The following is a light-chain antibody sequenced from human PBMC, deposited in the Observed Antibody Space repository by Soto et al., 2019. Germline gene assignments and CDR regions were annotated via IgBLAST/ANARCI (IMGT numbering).Light chain of an antibody. Sequence: DIPLTQSPSFLSASVGDRVTITCRASQVITNHLAWYHQKPGKAPKLLIYAASTLQSGVPSRFSGSGSGTAFSLTISGLQPEDFAAYYCQQINIYPYTCGQGTELDI. CDR3: QQINIYPYT. J-gene: IGKJ2*01. CDR1: QVITNH. CDR2: AAS. V-gene: IGKV1-9*01.